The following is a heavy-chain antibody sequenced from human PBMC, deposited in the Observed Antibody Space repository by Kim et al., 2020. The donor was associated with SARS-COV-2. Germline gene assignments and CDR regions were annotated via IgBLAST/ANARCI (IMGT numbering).Heavy chain of an antibody. D-gene: IGHD1-26*01. V-gene: IGHV3-23*01. Sequence: AVCVKGRFTISRDNHKNTVSQQRNSLRAEDTAVYYCDRRGNSESQGGCDYWGQGTLVTVTS. J-gene: IGHJ4*02. CDR3: DRRGNSESQGGCDY.